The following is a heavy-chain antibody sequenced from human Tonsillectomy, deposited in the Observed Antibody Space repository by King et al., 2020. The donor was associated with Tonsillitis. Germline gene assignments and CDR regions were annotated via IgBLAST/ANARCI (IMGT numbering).Heavy chain of an antibody. V-gene: IGHV3-11*01. CDR3: ARDPSIAARPAGYFQH. CDR1: GFSFSDYY. D-gene: IGHD6-6*01. J-gene: IGHJ1*01. Sequence: VQLVESGGGFVKPGGSLRLSCAASGFSFSDYYMSWIRQAPGKGLEWVSYISSSGSTTYYADSVKGRFAISRDNAKNSLYLQMNSLRAADTAVYYCARDPSIAARPAGYFQHWGQGALVTVSP. CDR2: ISSSGSTT.